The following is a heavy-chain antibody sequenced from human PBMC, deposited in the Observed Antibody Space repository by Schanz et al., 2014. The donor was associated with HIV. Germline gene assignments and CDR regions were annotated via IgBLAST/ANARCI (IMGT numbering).Heavy chain of an antibody. V-gene: IGHV3-7*01. CDR3: ARDGGEV. Sequence: EVQLVESGGGLVKPGGSLRLSCAASGFTFSDYAMTWVRQAPGKGLEWVANIKEDGREKYHADSVKGRFTISRDNAKNSLFLQMESLSAEDTAVYYCARDGGEVWGQGTTVTVSS. J-gene: IGHJ6*02. D-gene: IGHD3-16*01. CDR1: GFTFSDYA. CDR2: IKEDGREK.